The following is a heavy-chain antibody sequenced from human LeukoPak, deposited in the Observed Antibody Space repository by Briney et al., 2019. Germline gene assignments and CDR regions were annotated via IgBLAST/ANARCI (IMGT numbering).Heavy chain of an antibody. J-gene: IGHJ4*02. Sequence: GESLKISCQGSGYRFTIYWIGWVRQMPGRGLEWIGIIYPGDSDIRYSPSFQGQVNISADKSISTAYLQWSSLKASDTAMYYCVRRTTGEYYFDYWGQGTLVTVSS. D-gene: IGHD7-27*01. CDR2: IYPGDSDI. V-gene: IGHV5-51*01. CDR1: GYRFTIYW. CDR3: VRRTTGEYYFDY.